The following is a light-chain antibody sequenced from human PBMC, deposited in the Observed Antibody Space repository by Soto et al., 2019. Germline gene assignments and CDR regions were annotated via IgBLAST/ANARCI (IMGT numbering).Light chain of an antibody. V-gene: IGKV2-40*01. CDR2: TVS. CDR3: RQRIEFPLT. J-gene: IGKJ4*01. CDR1: QSLLDSDDGNTY. Sequence: DIVMTQTPLSLPVTPGEPASISCGSSQSLLDSDDGNTYLDWYLQKPGQSPQLLIYTVSYRASGVQDRFSGSGSGTDFTLKISRVEAEDGGVYYCRQRIEFPLTFAGGTKVEIK.